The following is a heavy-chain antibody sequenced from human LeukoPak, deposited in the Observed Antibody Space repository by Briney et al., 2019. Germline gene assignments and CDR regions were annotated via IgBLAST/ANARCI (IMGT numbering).Heavy chain of an antibody. CDR1: GGSISSYY. CDR2: IYYSGST. CDR3: ARHLGLGGYGMDV. D-gene: IGHD1-26*01. V-gene: IGHV4-59*08. Sequence: SETLSLTCTVSGGSISSYYWSWIRQPPGKGLEWIGYIYYSGSTNYNPSLKSRVTISVDTSKNQFSLKLSSVTAADTAVYYCARHLGLGGYGMDVWGQGTTVTVSS. J-gene: IGHJ6*02.